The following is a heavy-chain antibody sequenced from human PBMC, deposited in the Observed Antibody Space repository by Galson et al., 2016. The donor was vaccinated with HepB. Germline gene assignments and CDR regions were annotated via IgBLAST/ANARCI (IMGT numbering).Heavy chain of an antibody. D-gene: IGHD5-24*01. Sequence: SETLSLTCTVSGVSISSASYFWGWIRQPPGRGLEWLGSVYYSGTTYYNPSLKSRVTISADTSKNQFSLKLTSVTAADTAVYYCASLRDGYNLNYWSQGPLVTVSS. CDR2: VYYSGTT. CDR1: GVSISSASYF. CDR3: ASLRDGYNLNY. J-gene: IGHJ4*02. V-gene: IGHV4-39*01.